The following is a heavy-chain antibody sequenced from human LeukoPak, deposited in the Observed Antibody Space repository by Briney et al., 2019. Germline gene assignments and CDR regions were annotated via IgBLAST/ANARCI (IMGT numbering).Heavy chain of an antibody. Sequence: SETLSLTCTVSGGSISSSSYYWGWIRQPPGKGLEWIGNIYYTGSTYYNPSLKSRVTISVDTSTNQFSLKLGSVTAADTAVYYCARLHYYHCHMDVWGKGTPVTVSS. V-gene: IGHV4-39*01. CDR1: GGSISSSSYY. J-gene: IGHJ6*03. CDR3: ARLHYYHCHMDV. CDR2: IYYTGST.